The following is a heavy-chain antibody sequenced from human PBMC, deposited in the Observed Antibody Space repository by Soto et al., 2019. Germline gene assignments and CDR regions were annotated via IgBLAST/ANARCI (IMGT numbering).Heavy chain of an antibody. CDR2: ISSNGSHL. CDR3: VTGSGVLESL. V-gene: IGHV3-30*03. Sequence: PGGSLRLSCAASGVTLSKSGIHWVRQAPGKGLQWVAVISSNGSHLFYADSVRGRFTVPRDNGNNTIYLQMNGLKSEDTGVYYCVTGSGVLESLWGQGTLVTVSS. D-gene: IGHD6-6*01. CDR1: GVTLSKSG. J-gene: IGHJ4*02.